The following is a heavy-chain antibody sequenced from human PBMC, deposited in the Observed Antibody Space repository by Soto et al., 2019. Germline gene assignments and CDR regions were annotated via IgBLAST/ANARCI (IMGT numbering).Heavy chain of an antibody. CDR2: ISAYNGNT. CDR1: GYTFTSYG. V-gene: IGHV1-18*01. D-gene: IGHD2-15*01. J-gene: IGHJ6*02. Sequence: GASVKVSCKASGYTFTSYGISWVRQAPGQGLEWMGWISAYNGNTNYAQKLQGRVTMTTDTSTSTAYMELRSLRSDDTAVYYCARADCSGGSCYYYYGMDVWGQGTTVTAP. CDR3: ARADCSGGSCYYYYGMDV.